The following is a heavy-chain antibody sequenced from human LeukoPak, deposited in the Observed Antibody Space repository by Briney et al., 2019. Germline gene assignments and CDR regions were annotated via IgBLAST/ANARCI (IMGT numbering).Heavy chain of an antibody. CDR1: GYTFTGYY. J-gene: IGHJ4*02. V-gene: IGHV1-69*05. Sequence: ASVKVSCKASGYTFTGYYMHWVRQAPGQGLEWMGGIIPIFGTANYAQKFQGRVTITTDESTSTAYMELRSLRSDDTAVHYCGRGTYSDYWGQGTLVTVSS. D-gene: IGHD1-1*01. CDR3: GRGTYSDY. CDR2: IIPIFGTA.